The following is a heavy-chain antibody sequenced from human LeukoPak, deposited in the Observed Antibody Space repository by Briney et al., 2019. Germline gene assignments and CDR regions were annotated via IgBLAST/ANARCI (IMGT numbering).Heavy chain of an antibody. D-gene: IGHD2-21*02. CDR3: AARLPLYGMDV. J-gene: IGHJ6*02. CDR2: FGTRHTHI. CDR1: GLNFNTYD. Sequence: GGSLRLSCVGSGLNFNTYDLTWFRQAPGKGLEWVALFGTRHTHIFYADSVEGRFAISRDNSKNTVYLQMNSLRVEDAAVYYCAARLPLYGMDVWGQGTTVTVSS. V-gene: IGHV3-23*05.